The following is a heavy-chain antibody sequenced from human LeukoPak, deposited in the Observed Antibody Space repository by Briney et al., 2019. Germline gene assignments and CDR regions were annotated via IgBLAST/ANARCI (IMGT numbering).Heavy chain of an antibody. Sequence: SETLSLTCTVSGGSISSGSYYWSWIRQPAGKGLEWIGRIYTSGSTNYNPSLKSRVTISVDTSKNQFSLKLSSVTAADTAVYYCARATLRFLEWYFDYWGQGTLVTVSS. CDR2: IYTSGST. CDR1: GGSISSGSYY. CDR3: ARATLRFLEWYFDY. J-gene: IGHJ4*02. V-gene: IGHV4-61*02. D-gene: IGHD3-3*01.